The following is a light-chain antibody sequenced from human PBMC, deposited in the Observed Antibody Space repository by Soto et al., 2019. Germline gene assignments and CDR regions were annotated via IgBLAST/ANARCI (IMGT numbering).Light chain of an antibody. V-gene: IGLV1-40*01. Sequence: LTYPPPMCGTPGPRITFSGSGSTSHIGADYDVHWYQHLPRKAPRLLIFGSTDRPAGVPDRFAGSESDTITSLAITVHQAAEGADYSGQSYDTGVNGFVFGSETKVTVL. CDR1: TSHIGADYD. J-gene: IGLJ1*01. CDR3: QSYDTGVNGFV. CDR2: GST.